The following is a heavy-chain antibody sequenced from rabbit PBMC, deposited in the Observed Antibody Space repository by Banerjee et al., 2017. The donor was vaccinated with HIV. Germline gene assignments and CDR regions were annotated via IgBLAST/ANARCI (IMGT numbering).Heavy chain of an antibody. Sequence: QLKESGGGLVQPGGSLKLSCKASGFDFSSYYMSWVRQAPGKGLEWIGTIAVGAGRTAYASWVNGRFTISSDNAQNTVDLQMNSLTAVDRATYFCVRDAYAGSSYGYGMDLWGPGTLVTVS. CDR3: VRDAYAGSSYGYGMDL. J-gene: IGHJ6*01. CDR1: GFDFSSYY. CDR2: IAVGAGRT. V-gene: IGHV1S7*01. D-gene: IGHD8-1*01.